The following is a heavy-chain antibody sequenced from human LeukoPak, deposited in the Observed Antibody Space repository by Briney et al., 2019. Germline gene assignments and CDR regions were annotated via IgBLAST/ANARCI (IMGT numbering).Heavy chain of an antibody. CDR3: VRGPARGYYDGSGYDFDY. Sequence: GGSMRLSCAASGFTFRNFGMHWVRQAPGKGLEWVTFIDDDGINFYYVNSVKGRFAISRGNSKNTLYLQMSSLESEDTAVYYCVRGPARGYYDGSGYDFDYWGQGTLVTVSS. CDR1: GFTFRNFG. V-gene: IGHV3-30*02. D-gene: IGHD3-22*01. J-gene: IGHJ4*02. CDR2: IDDDGINF.